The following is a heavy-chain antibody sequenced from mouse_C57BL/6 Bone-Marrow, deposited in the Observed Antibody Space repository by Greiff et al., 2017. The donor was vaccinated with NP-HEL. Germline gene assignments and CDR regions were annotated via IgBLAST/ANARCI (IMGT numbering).Heavy chain of an antibody. CDR3: ASGGHWFAY. Sequence: VQLQQSGPELVKPGASVKISCKASGYSFTSYYIHWVKQRPGQGLAWIGWIYPGSGNTKYNEKFKCKATLTADTSSSTAYMQLSSLTSEDSAVYYCASGGHWFAYWGQGTLVTVSA. D-gene: IGHD3-3*01. J-gene: IGHJ3*01. CDR1: GYSFTSYY. V-gene: IGHV1-66*01. CDR2: IYPGSGNT.